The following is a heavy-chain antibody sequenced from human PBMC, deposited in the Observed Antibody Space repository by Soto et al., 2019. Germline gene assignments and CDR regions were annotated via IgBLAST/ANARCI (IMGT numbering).Heavy chain of an antibody. V-gene: IGHV1-24*01. Sequence: ASVKVSCKVSGYTLTELSMHWVRQAPGKGLEWMGGFDPEDGETIYAQKFQGRVTMTEDTSTDTAYMELSGLRSEDTAVYYCATEYCTNGVCFNWFDPWGQGTLVTVSS. D-gene: IGHD2-8*01. J-gene: IGHJ5*02. CDR2: FDPEDGET. CDR1: GYTLTELS. CDR3: ATEYCTNGVCFNWFDP.